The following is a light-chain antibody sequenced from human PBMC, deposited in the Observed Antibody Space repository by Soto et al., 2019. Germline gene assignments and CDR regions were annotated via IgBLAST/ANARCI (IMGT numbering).Light chain of an antibody. V-gene: IGKV1-5*03. Sequence: DIQMTQSPSTLSAPVGDRVTITCRASQSINNWLAWYQQNPGKAPKLLIYEASSLLSGVPSRFSGSGSGTEFTLTISSLQPDDFADYYCQQYDSDSSTFGQGTKLDI. CDR1: QSINNW. CDR2: EAS. CDR3: QQYDSDSST. J-gene: IGKJ2*01.